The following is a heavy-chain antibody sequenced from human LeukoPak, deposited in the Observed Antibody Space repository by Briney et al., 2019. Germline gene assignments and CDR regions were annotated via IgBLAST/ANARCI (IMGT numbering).Heavy chain of an antibody. Sequence: SETLSLTCTVSGGSITSFYWSWIRQPAGKGLEWIGRIYTSGSTNYNPSLKSRVTMSLDTSKNQLSLNLTSVTAADTAVYYCSRENGAFSPFGYWGQGTLVTVLS. V-gene: IGHV4-4*07. CDR3: SRENGAFSPFGY. CDR1: GGSITSFY. CDR2: IYTSGST. J-gene: IGHJ4*02. D-gene: IGHD2-8*01.